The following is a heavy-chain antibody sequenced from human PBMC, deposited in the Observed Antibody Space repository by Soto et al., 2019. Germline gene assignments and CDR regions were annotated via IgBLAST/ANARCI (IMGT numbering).Heavy chain of an antibody. J-gene: IGHJ6*02. CDR1: GGSISSSSYY. Sequence: QLQLQESGPGLVKPSETLSLTCTVSGGSISSSSYYWGWIRQPPGKGLEWIGSIYYSGSTYYNPSLKSRVTISVDTSKNQFSLKLSSVTAADTAVYYCARLSGSGSYEGYYYYGMDVWGQGTTVTVSS. CDR2: IYYSGST. V-gene: IGHV4-39*01. CDR3: ARLSGSGSYEGYYYYGMDV. D-gene: IGHD3-10*01.